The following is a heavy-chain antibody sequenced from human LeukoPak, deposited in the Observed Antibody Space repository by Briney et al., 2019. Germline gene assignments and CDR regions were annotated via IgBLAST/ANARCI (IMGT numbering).Heavy chain of an antibody. Sequence: WASVKVSCKASGYTFTGYYMHWVRQAPGQGLEWMGWINPNSGGTNYAQKFQGWVTMTRDTSISTAYMELSRLRSDDTAVYYCAKASAGRGVRGVTINWGQGTLVTVSS. CDR3: AKASAGRGVRGVTIN. CDR1: GYTFTGYY. CDR2: INPNSGGT. D-gene: IGHD3-10*01. J-gene: IGHJ4*02. V-gene: IGHV1-2*04.